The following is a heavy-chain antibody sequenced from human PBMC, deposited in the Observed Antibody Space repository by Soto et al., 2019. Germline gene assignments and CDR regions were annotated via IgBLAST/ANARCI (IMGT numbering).Heavy chain of an antibody. CDR2: IYYSGST. CDR1: GGSISSGGYY. V-gene: IGHV4-31*03. D-gene: IGHD2-2*01. J-gene: IGHJ5*02. CDR3: ARARGVVVPAAIDNWFDP. Sequence: PSETLSLTCTVSGGSISSGGYYWSWIRQHPGKGLEWIGYIYYSGSTYYNPSLKSRVTISVDTSKNQFSLKLSSVTAADTAVYYCARARGVVVPAAIDNWFDPWGQGTRVTVSS.